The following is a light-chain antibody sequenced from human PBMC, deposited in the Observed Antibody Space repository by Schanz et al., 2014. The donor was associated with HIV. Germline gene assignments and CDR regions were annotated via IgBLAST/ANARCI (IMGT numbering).Light chain of an antibody. CDR1: SSDIGAFDY. J-gene: IGLJ3*02. CDR3: SSYTTSRTWV. CDR2: GVS. V-gene: IGLV2-14*03. Sequence: QSALTQPASVSGSPGQSITISCTGTSSDIGAFDYVSWYQQYPGKAPKLIVYGVSVRPSGVSNRFSGYKSGDTASLTISGLQAEDEADFYCSSYTTSRTWVFGGGTKLTVL.